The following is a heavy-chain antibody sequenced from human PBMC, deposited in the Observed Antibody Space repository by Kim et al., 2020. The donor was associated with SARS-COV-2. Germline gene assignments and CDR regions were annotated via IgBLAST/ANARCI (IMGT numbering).Heavy chain of an antibody. CDR3: AKERRPMTTVTTSLNY. CDR2: ISGSGGST. Sequence: GGSLRLSCAASGFTFSSYAMSWVRQAPGKGLEWVSAISGSGGSTYYEDSVKGRFTISRDNSKNTLYLQMNSLRAEDTAVYYCAKERRPMTTVTTSLNYWGQGTLVPVSS. J-gene: IGHJ4*02. CDR1: GFTFSSYA. V-gene: IGHV3-23*01. D-gene: IGHD4-17*01.